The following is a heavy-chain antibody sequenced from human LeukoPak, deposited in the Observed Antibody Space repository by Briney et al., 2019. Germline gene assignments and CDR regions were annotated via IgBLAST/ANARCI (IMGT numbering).Heavy chain of an antibody. J-gene: IGHJ4*02. D-gene: IGHD3-10*01. CDR2: IKSKTDGGTT. CDR3: TLPWGSGSYYDY. Sequence: PGGSLRLSCGASGFTFSSYAMSWVRQAPGKGLEWVGHIKSKTDGGTTDYAAPVKGRFTISRDDSKNTLFLQMNSLKTEDTAVYYCTLPWGSGSYYDYWGQGTLVTVSS. V-gene: IGHV3-15*01. CDR1: GFTFSSYA.